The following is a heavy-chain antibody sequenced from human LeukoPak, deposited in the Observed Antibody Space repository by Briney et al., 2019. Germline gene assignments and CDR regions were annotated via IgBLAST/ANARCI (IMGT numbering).Heavy chain of an antibody. V-gene: IGHV4-59*12. Sequence: PSETLSLTCTVSGGSIRSYYWSWIRQPPGKELEWIGYIYYNGNTNYNPSLKSRVTISVDTSKNQFSLKLSSVTAADTAVYYCARGQSWNYLFWGQGTLVTVSS. J-gene: IGHJ4*02. CDR3: ARGQSWNYLF. CDR2: IYYNGNT. CDR1: GGSIRSYY. D-gene: IGHD1-7*01.